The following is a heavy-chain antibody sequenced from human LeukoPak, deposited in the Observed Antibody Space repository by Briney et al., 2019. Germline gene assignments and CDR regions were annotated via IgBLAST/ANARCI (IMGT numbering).Heavy chain of an antibody. CDR3: ARGGSLGTCSPFDY. CDR1: GFTFSTYN. J-gene: IGHJ4*02. CDR2: ISSSISTV. Sequence: GGSLRLSCVASGFTFSTYNMNWVRQAPGKGLEWVSYISSSISTVYYADYVRGRFTISRDTAKNSLYLEMNSLRDDDTAVCYCARGGSLGTCSPFDYWGQGTLVTVSS. D-gene: IGHD2-15*01. V-gene: IGHV3-48*02.